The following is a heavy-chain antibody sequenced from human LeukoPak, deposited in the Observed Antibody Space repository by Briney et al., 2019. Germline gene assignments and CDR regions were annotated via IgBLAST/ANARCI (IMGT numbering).Heavy chain of an antibody. CDR1: AGSFSPAH. J-gene: IGHJ4*02. Sequence: PSETLSLTFTFSAGSFSPAHWSWIRQPPGKGLEWIGVICDNGNTDYNPSLNSRVTISVDTSKSQFSLKLTSLAAADTAVYYCATGRDPYKTGHWGQGTLVTVSS. V-gene: IGHV4-59*03. CDR3: ATGRDPYKTGH. CDR2: ICDNGNT. D-gene: IGHD5-24*01.